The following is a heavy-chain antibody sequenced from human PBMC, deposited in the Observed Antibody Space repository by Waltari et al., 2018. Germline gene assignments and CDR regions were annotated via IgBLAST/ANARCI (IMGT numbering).Heavy chain of an antibody. J-gene: IGHJ4*02. CDR1: GFSFNRYA. Sequence: EVQLLDSGGGLGQRGGSLRMSCAASGFSFNRYAMSWVRQAPGKGLEWVSTISGSGSSTFYADSGKGRFAISRDNSKNTLYLQLSSLRAEDTAVYYCAKMSSSYYYFDYWGQGTLVTVSS. CDR2: ISGSGSST. V-gene: IGHV3-23*01. CDR3: AKMSSSYYYFDY. D-gene: IGHD6-13*01.